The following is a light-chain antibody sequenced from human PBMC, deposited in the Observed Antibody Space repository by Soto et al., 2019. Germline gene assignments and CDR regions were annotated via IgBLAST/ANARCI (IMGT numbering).Light chain of an antibody. CDR3: SSYTNKDNLL. J-gene: IGLJ3*02. CDR1: SSDVGGYDH. V-gene: IGLV2-14*03. CDR2: DVT. Sequence: QSALTQPASGSGCPGQSITISCTGTSSDVGGYDHVSWYQQHPGKAPKLIIYDVTVRPSGISPRFSGSKSDNTASLAVSGLQPEYEADYYCSSYTNKDNLLFGGGTKVTVL.